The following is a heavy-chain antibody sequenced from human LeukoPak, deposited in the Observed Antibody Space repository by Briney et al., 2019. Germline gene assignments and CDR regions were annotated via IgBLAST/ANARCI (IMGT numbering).Heavy chain of an antibody. Sequence: GGSLRLSCAASGFTFSSYIMNWVRQAPGKGLEWVSSISSSSTYIYYADSVKGRFTISRDDAKNSLYLQMNSLRAEDTAVYYCARAPGYSSTNYFFDYWGQGILVTASS. J-gene: IGHJ4*02. CDR2: ISSSSTYI. V-gene: IGHV3-21*01. D-gene: IGHD6-13*01. CDR1: GFTFSSYI. CDR3: ARAPGYSSTNYFFDY.